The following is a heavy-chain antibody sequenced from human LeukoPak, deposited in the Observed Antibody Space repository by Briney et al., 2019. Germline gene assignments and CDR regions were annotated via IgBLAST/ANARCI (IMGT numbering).Heavy chain of an antibody. V-gene: IGHV4-39*07. J-gene: IGHJ6*02. CDR1: GGSIRSSYYY. CDR3: VRGNRCSSTSCQFYYYYGMDV. D-gene: IGHD2-2*01. Sequence: SETLSLTCTVSGGSIRSSYYYWGWIRQPPGKGLEWIGSIYDSGSTYYNPSLKSRVTISVDTSKNQFSLKLSSVTAADTAVYYCVRGNRCSSTSCQFYYYYGMDVWGRGTTVTVSS. CDR2: IYDSGST.